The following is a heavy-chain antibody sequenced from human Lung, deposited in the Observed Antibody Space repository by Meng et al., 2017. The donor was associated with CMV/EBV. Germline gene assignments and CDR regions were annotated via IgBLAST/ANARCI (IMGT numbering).Heavy chain of an antibody. CDR3: VGPDERGSSPHDPFDM. J-gene: IGHJ3*02. CDR2: ISYTGYI. D-gene: IGHD1-14*01. V-gene: IGHV4-59*01. Sequence: AXTLSLXCTVSGASISSNYWSWSRRPPGKGLEYIGSISYTGYIEYNPSLKGRVTISLDTSKNHFSLKPTSVTAADTAMYYCVGPDERGSSPHDPFDMWAQGTXVTVSS. CDR1: GASISSNY.